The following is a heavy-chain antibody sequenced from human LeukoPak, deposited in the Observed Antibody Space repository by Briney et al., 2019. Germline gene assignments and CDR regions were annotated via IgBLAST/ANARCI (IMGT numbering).Heavy chain of an antibody. V-gene: IGHV1-46*01. D-gene: IGHD3-10*01. CDR3: ARDWAYGSGSYPFDY. CDR1: GYTFTSYY. J-gene: IGHJ4*02. Sequence: ASVKVSCKASGYTFTSYYMHWVRQAPGQGLEWMGIINPSGGSTIYAQKFQGRVTMTRDTSTSTLYMELSSLRSEDTAVYYCARDWAYGSGSYPFDYWGQGTLVTVSS. CDR2: INPSGGST.